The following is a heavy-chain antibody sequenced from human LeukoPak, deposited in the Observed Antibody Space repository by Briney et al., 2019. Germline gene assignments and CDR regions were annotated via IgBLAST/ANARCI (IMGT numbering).Heavy chain of an antibody. CDR1: GFTFSNAW. CDR3: AKDILPNYYDSSGYPVGY. V-gene: IGHV3-23*01. Sequence: GGSLRLSCAASGFTFSNAWMSWVRQAPGKGLEWVSAISGSGGSTYYADSVKGRFTISRDNSKNTLYLQMNSLRAEDTAVYYCAKDILPNYYDSSGYPVGYWGQGTLVTVSS. J-gene: IGHJ4*02. CDR2: ISGSGGST. D-gene: IGHD3-22*01.